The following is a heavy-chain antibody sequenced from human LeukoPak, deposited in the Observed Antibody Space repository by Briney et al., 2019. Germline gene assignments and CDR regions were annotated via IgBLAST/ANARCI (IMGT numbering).Heavy chain of an antibody. J-gene: IGHJ6*03. D-gene: IGHD2-15*01. Sequence: SETLSLTCAVYGGSFNAYYYYWSWIRQPPGKGLEWIGEISHSGSTDYNPSLKSRVSISVDTSKNQFSLRLSSVTAADTAVHYCARGVDKSATFYYYYYIDVWGKGTTVTVSS. CDR1: GGSFNAYYYY. CDR2: ISHSGST. V-gene: IGHV4-34*01. CDR3: ARGVDKSATFYYYYYIDV.